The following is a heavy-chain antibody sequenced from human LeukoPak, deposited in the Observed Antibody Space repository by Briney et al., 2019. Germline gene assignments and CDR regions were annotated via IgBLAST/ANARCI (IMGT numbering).Heavy chain of an antibody. Sequence: TSETLSLTCTVSGGSISSGDYYWSWIRQPPGKGLEWIGYIYYSGSTYYNPSLKSRVTISVDTSKNQFSLKLSSVTAADTAVYYCARQYYDFWSGTPRPDYWGQGTLVTVSS. CDR3: ARQYYDFWSGTPRPDY. V-gene: IGHV4-30-4*08. CDR2: IYYSGST. J-gene: IGHJ4*02. CDR1: GGSISSGDYY. D-gene: IGHD3-3*01.